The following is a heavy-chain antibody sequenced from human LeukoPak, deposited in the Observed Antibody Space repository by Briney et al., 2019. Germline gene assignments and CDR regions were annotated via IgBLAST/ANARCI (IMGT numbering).Heavy chain of an antibody. J-gene: IGHJ4*02. V-gene: IGHV3-23*01. Sequence: GGSLRLSCAASGFTFSSYAMSWVRQAPGKGLEWVSAISGSGGSTYYADSVKGRFTISKDNSKNTLYLQMNSLRAEDTAVYYCAKEGRYYYDSSGYFDYWGQGTLVTVSS. D-gene: IGHD3-22*01. CDR3: AKEGRYYYDSSGYFDY. CDR2: ISGSGGST. CDR1: GFTFSSYA.